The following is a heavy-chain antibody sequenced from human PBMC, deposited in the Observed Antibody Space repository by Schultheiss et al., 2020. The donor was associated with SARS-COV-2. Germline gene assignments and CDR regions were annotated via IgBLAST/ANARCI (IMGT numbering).Heavy chain of an antibody. V-gene: IGHV4-34*01. D-gene: IGHD3-3*01. J-gene: IGHJ6*02. CDR1: GFTFSSYA. Sequence: GSLGLSCAASGFTFSSYAMSWVRQAPGKGLEWIGEINHSGSTNYNPSLKSRVTISVDTSKNQFSLKLSSVTAADTAVYYCASRVNYDFWSGYSRYYYYGMDVWGQGTTVTVSS. CDR3: ASRVNYDFWSGYSRYYYYGMDV. CDR2: INHSGST.